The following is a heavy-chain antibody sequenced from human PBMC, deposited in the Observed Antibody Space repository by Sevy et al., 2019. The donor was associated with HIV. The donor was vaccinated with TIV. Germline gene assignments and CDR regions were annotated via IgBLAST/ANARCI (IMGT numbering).Heavy chain of an antibody. D-gene: IGHD3-10*02. Sequence: GGSLRLSCAASGFTFSSHAMHWVRQAPGKGLEWMAAISYDGSSKYYADSVKGRFTISRDDSKNTLYLQMSSLRAGDTAVYYCARDGGYSVNFLPSGYWGQGTLSPSPQ. V-gene: IGHV3-30-3*01. J-gene: IGHJ4*02. CDR2: ISYDGSSK. CDR1: GFTFSSHA. CDR3: ARDGGYSVNFLPSGY.